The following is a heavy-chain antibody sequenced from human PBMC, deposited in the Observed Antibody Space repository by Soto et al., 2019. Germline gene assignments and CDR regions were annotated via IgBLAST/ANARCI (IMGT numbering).Heavy chain of an antibody. D-gene: IGHD6-6*01. V-gene: IGHV1-69*01. CDR1: GGTFSSYA. CDR2: IIPIFGTA. J-gene: IGHJ5*02. Sequence: QVQLVQSGAEVKKPGSSVKVSCKASGGTFSSYAISWVRQAPGQGLEWMGGIIPIFGTANYAQKFQGRVTITADESTSTAYMELSGLRSEDTAVYYCARDHRIAARPGWFDPWGQGTLVTVSS. CDR3: ARDHRIAARPGWFDP.